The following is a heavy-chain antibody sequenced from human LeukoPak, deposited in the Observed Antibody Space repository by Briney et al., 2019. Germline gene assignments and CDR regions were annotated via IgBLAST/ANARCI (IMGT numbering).Heavy chain of an antibody. D-gene: IGHD3-3*01. CDR3: AKDWFATTDY. Sequence: PGGTLRLSCAASGFPFSVSWMHWVRQVPGKGQMWVSRSRTDETATSADSVRGRCTISRDNAKNTVYLQMNSLRVEDTAVYYCAKDWFATTDYWGQGILVTVSS. V-gene: IGHV3-74*01. CDR1: GFPFSVSW. J-gene: IGHJ4*02. CDR2: SRTDETA.